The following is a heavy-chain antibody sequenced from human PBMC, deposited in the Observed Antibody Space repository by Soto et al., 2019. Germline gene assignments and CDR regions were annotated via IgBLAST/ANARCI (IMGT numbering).Heavy chain of an antibody. D-gene: IGHD3-10*01. CDR3: ARDMEGYFDY. CDR2: INAGNGNT. Sequence: ASVKVSCKASGYTFTSYAMHWVRQAPGQRLEWMGWINAGNGNTKYAQKFQGRVTMTRDTSTSTVYMELSSLRSDDTAVYYCARDMEGYFDYWGQGTLVTVSS. V-gene: IGHV1-3*01. CDR1: GYTFTSYA. J-gene: IGHJ4*02.